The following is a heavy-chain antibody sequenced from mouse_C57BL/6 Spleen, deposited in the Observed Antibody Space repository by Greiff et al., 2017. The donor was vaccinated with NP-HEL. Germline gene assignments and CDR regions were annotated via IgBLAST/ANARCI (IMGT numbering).Heavy chain of an antibody. V-gene: IGHV1-52*01. CDR1: GYTFTSYW. CDR3: ATSTRYYYAMDY. Sequence: QVQLQQPGAELVRPGSSVKLSCKASGYTFTSYWMHWVKQRPIQGLEWIGNIDPSDSETHYNQQFKDKATLTVDKSSSTAYMQLSSLTSEDSAVYYCATSTRYYYAMDYWGQGTSVTVSS. CDR2: IDPSDSET. D-gene: IGHD2-1*01. J-gene: IGHJ4*01.